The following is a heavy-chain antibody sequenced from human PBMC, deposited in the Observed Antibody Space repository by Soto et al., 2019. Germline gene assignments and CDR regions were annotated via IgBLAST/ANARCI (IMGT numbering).Heavy chain of an antibody. D-gene: IGHD2-21*01. V-gene: IGHV3-30-3*01. CDR2: ISYDGSNK. CDR1: GFTFSSYA. J-gene: IGHJ6*02. Sequence: QVQLVESGGGVVQPGRSLRLSCAASGFTFSSYAMHWVRQAPGKGLEWVAVISYDGSNKYYADSVKGRFTISRDNSKNTLYLQMNSLRAEDTAVYYCYCGGSKGRYYYGMDVWGQGTTVTVSS. CDR3: YCGGSKGRYYYGMDV.